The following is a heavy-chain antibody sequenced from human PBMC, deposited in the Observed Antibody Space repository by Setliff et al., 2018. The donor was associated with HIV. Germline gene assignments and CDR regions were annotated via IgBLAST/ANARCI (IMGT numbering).Heavy chain of an antibody. D-gene: IGHD2-2*01. Sequence: ASVKVSCKASEYTFTDYAMHWVRQAPGQRLEWMGWINGGNGNTKYSEKFQGRVTITRDTSASKAYMELSSLRSEDTGVYYCARASAPAPWQGYYYFYMDVWGKGTMVTVSS. CDR2: INGGNGNT. J-gene: IGHJ6*03. CDR1: EYTFTDYA. V-gene: IGHV1-3*01. CDR3: ARASAPAPWQGYYYFYMDV.